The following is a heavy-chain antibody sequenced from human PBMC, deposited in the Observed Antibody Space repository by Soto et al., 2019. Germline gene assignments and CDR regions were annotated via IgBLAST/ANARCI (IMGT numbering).Heavy chain of an antibody. CDR3: ARVHVMVVAGSTFDY. J-gene: IGHJ4*03. CDR2: IYHGGTT. CDR1: GDSISSGSY. D-gene: IGHD6-19*01. Sequence: LSLTCTVSGDSISSGSYWGWIRQPPGEGPEWIASIYHGGTTFYNPSLKSRISISVDTSKNQFSLRLTSVTAADTATYYCARVHVMVVAGSTFDYWGPGTLVTVSS. V-gene: IGHV4-38-2*02.